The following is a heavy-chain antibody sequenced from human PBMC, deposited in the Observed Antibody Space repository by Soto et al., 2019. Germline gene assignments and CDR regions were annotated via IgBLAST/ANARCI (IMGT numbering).Heavy chain of an antibody. J-gene: IGHJ6*02. CDR1: GGTFSSYA. CDR3: ARAPIVVVPAATKYYYYGMDV. D-gene: IGHD2-2*01. V-gene: IGHV1-69*13. CDR2: IIPIFGTA. Sequence: GASVKVSCKASGGTFSSYAISWLRQAPGQGLEWMGGIIPIFGTANYAQKFQGRVTITADESTSTAYMELSSLRSEDTAVYYCARAPIVVVPAATKYYYYGMDVWGQGTTVTVSS.